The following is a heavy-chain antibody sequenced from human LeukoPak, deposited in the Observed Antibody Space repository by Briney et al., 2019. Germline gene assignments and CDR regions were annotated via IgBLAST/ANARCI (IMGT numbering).Heavy chain of an antibody. D-gene: IGHD2-15*01. CDR3: ARVVAATIYQFDH. CDR1: GDSITGAGYY. Sequence: SETLSLTCTVSGDSITGAGYYWTWVRQYPGKGLEWIGYIYNAGSTYYNPSLKSRVTTSLDTSKNQFSLRLSSVTAADTAVYYCARVVAATIYQFDHWGQGTLVTVSS. CDR2: IYNAGST. V-gene: IGHV4-31*03. J-gene: IGHJ4*02.